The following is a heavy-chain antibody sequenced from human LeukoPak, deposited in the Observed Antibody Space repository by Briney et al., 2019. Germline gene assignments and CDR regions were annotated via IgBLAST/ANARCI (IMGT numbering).Heavy chain of an antibody. CDR1: GFTFSGSA. D-gene: IGHD1-26*01. Sequence: GGSLRLSCAAPGFTFSGSAMHWVRQASGKGLEWVGRIRSKANSYATAYAASVKGRFTISRDDSKNTAYLQMNSLKTEDTAVYHCTSPHGGGDYWGQGTLVTVSS. CDR2: IRSKANSYAT. V-gene: IGHV3-73*01. J-gene: IGHJ4*02. CDR3: TSPHGGGDY.